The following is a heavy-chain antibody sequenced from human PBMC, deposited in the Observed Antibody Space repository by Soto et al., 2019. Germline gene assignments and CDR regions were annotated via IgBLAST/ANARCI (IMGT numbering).Heavy chain of an antibody. V-gene: IGHV3-30*18. Sequence: PGGSLRLSCAASGFTFSSYGMHWVRQAPGKGLEWVAVISYDGSNKYYADSVKGRFTISRDNSKNTLYLQMNSLRAEDTAVYYCAKLSIAAAGMGAFDIWGQGTMVTV. J-gene: IGHJ3*02. D-gene: IGHD6-13*01. CDR3: AKLSIAAAGMGAFDI. CDR1: GFTFSSYG. CDR2: ISYDGSNK.